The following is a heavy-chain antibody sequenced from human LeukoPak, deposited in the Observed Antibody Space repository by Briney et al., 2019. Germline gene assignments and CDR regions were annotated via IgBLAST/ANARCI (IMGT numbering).Heavy chain of an antibody. V-gene: IGHV3-30*02. Sequence: GGSLRLSCAASGFTFSSYGMHWVRQAPGKGLEWVAFIRYDGSNKYYADSVKGRFTVSRGNSKNTLYLQMNSLRAEDTAVYYCAKDSLPSVTIKPKDAFDIWGQGTMVTVSS. D-gene: IGHD4-17*01. CDR2: IRYDGSNK. CDR1: GFTFSSYG. J-gene: IGHJ3*02. CDR3: AKDSLPSVTIKPKDAFDI.